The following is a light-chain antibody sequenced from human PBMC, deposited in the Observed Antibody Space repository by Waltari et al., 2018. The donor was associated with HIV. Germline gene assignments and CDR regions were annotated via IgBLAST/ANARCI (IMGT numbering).Light chain of an antibody. V-gene: IGLV2-14*02. CDR2: EVT. Sequence: QSALTQPASVSGSPGQSITISCTGSSNDVGNYNLFSWYQQYPGCAPKLIIYEVTYRPPGGSSRFSGSKSGNTASLTISALLPEDEAEYFCSSYTINSTPVFGGGTKLTVL. CDR3: SSYTINSTPV. CDR1: SNDVGNYNL. J-gene: IGLJ3*02.